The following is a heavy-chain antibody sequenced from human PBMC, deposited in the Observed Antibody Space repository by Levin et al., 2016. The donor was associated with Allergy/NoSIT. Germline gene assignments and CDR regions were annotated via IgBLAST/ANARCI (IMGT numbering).Heavy chain of an antibody. CDR2: IDPSDSYT. V-gene: IGHV5-10-1*01. Sequence: VRQAPGKGLEWMGRIDPSDSYTNYSPSFQGHVTISADKSISTAYLQWSSLKASDTAMYYCARGSGWYGPFDYWGQGTLVTVSS. D-gene: IGHD6-19*01. J-gene: IGHJ4*02. CDR3: ARGSGWYGPFDY.